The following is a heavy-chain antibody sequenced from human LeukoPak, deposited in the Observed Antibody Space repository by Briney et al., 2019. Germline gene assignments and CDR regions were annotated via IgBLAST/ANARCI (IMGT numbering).Heavy chain of an antibody. CDR1: GGSISSYY. J-gene: IGHJ6*02. CDR2: IYYSGST. CDR3: ARGHFITMVRGVISDYYYYYGMDV. Sequence: SETLSLTCTVSGGSISSYYWSWIRQPPGKGLEWIGYIYYSGSTNYNPSLKSRVTISVDTSKNQFSLKLSSVTAADTAVYYCARGHFITMVRGVISDYYYYYGMDVWGQGTTVTVSS. V-gene: IGHV4-59*01. D-gene: IGHD3-10*01.